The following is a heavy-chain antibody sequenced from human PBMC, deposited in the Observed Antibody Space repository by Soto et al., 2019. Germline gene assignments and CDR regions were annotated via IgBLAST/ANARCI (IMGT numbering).Heavy chain of an antibody. J-gene: IGHJ6*01. CDR1: AGSISSYY. D-gene: IGHD3-10*01. CDR3: ARGGFGELPYYYYYGMDV. Sequence: SETLSLTCTVSAGSISSYYWSCIRQHPGMGVKWNGNIHDRGSTNYSPSLKSRVAISVDTSKNQFCLKRSDVTAADTAVYYCARGGFGELPYYYYYGMDVWGQGTTVTVSS. CDR2: IHDRGST. V-gene: IGHV4-59*01.